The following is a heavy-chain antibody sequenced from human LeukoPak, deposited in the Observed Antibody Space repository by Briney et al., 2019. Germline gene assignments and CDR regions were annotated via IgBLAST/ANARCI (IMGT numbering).Heavy chain of an antibody. Sequence: QPGGSLRLSCAASGFSFNSYWMHWVRQAPGSGLVWVSRISNDGRSTSFADSVKGRFTISRDNAKNTLYLQMNSLSAEDTAVYYCTRGREGNYGLFDSWGQGTLVTVSP. D-gene: IGHD3-10*01. CDR1: GFSFNSYW. CDR3: TRGREGNYGLFDS. V-gene: IGHV3-74*01. J-gene: IGHJ4*02. CDR2: ISNDGRST.